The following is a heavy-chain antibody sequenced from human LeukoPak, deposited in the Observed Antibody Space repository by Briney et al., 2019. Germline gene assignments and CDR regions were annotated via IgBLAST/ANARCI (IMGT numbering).Heavy chain of an antibody. CDR3: AKKYSNSWPAFDY. J-gene: IGHJ4*02. V-gene: IGHV3-21*01. CDR2: ISSSSSYI. Sequence: GGSLRLSCAAPGFTFGPYSMNWVRQAPGKGLEWVSSISSSSSYIYYGDSVKGRFTISRDNAKNSLYLQMNSLRAEDTAVYYCAKKYSNSWPAFDYWGQGTLVTVSS. D-gene: IGHD4-11*01. CDR1: GFTFGPYS.